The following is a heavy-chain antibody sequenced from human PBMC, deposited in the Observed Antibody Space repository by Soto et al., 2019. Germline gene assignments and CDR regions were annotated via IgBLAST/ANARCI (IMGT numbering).Heavy chain of an antibody. D-gene: IGHD1-26*01. CDR1: GFTISNYA. V-gene: IGHV3-30*18. CDR2: ISYDGNNK. CDR3: ANDPEGAPWPHYYFAY. Sequence: QVQLVESGGGVVQPGRSLRLSCAVSGFTISNYAMHWVRQAPGKGPEWVAVISYDGNNKYYADSVKGRFTISRDSSKNTLYLQMNSLRAEDTAVYYCANDPEGAPWPHYYFAYWGQGTLVTVSS. J-gene: IGHJ4*02.